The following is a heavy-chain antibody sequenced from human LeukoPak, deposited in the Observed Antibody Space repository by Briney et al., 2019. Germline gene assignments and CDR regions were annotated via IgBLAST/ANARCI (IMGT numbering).Heavy chain of an antibody. D-gene: IGHD4-17*01. J-gene: IGHJ3*02. Sequence: GGSLRLSCAASGFTFNNYAMHWVRQAPGKGLEWVAVISYDGGNKYYADSVRGRFTIFRDNSKNTLNLEMNSLRVDDTAVYYCARTTLTSFNSFDIWGQGTMVTVSS. CDR1: GFTFNNYA. CDR3: ARTTLTSFNSFDI. CDR2: ISYDGGNK. V-gene: IGHV3-30-3*01.